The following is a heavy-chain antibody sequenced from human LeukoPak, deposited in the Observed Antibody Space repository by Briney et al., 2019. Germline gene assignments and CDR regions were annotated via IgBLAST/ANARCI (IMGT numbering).Heavy chain of an antibody. CDR2: ISYDGSNK. CDR1: GFTFSSYA. J-gene: IGHJ3*02. CDR3: AREHRGYCSSTSCYGDAFDI. V-gene: IGHV3-30*04. Sequence: GGSLRLSCAASGFTFSSYAMHWVRQAPGKGLEWVAVISYDGSNKYYADSVKGRFTISRDNSKNTLYLQMNSLRAEDTAVYYCAREHRGYCSSTSCYGDAFDIWGQGTMVTVSS. D-gene: IGHD2-2*01.